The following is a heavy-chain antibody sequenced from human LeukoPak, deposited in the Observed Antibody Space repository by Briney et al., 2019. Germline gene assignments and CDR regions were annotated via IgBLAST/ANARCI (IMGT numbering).Heavy chain of an antibody. CDR2: FYYSVST. J-gene: IGHJ4*02. Sequence: KPSETLSLTCTVSGGSISSRSYYWAWIPQPPGKGLEWDGSFYYSVSTYYNPSLKRRVTISADTSKNQFSLKLSSVTAADTAVYYCARPVMIAMGVYFDYWGQGTLVTVSS. CDR1: GGSISSRSYY. D-gene: IGHD3-22*01. CDR3: ARPVMIAMGVYFDY. V-gene: IGHV4-39*01.